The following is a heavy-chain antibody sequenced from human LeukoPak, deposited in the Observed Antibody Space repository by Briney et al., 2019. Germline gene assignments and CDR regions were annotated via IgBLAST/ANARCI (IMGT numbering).Heavy chain of an antibody. CDR2: ISAYNGNT. D-gene: IGHD2-2*01. J-gene: IGHJ4*02. V-gene: IGHV1-18*01. CDR3: ARDGDLVVPAALYYFDY. CDR1: GYTFTSYG. Sequence: GASVKVSCKASGYTFTSYGISWVRQAPGQELEWMGWISAYNGNTNYAQKLQGRVTMTTDTSTSTAYMELRSLRSDDTAVYYCARDGDLVVPAALYYFDYWGQGTLVTVSS.